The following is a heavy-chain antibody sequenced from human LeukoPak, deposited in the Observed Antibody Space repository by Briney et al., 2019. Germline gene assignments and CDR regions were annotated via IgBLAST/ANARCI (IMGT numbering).Heavy chain of an antibody. J-gene: IGHJ4*02. Sequence: GGSLRLSCAASGFTFSDYSMNWVRQAPGKGLEWVSYISSSSTTIFYADSVKGRFTISRDNAKNSLFLQMHGLRDEDTALYYCARERVIAAAGDGFDSWGQGTLVTVSS. D-gene: IGHD2-21*01. CDR3: ARERVIAAAGDGFDS. CDR1: GFTFSDYS. V-gene: IGHV3-48*02. CDR2: ISSSSTTI.